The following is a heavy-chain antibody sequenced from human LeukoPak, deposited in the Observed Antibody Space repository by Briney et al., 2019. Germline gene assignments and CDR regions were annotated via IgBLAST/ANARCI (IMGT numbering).Heavy chain of an antibody. CDR1: GFIFSNAW. D-gene: IGHD5-18*01. CDR2: SKSKYDGGTT. J-gene: IGHJ4*02. Sequence: GGSLRLSCAASGFIFSNAWMSWVRQAPGKGLEWVGRSKSKYDGGTTDHAAPVKGRFSISRDNSKNTLYLQMNSLRAEDTAVYYCARVRDTAMALWGQGTLVTVSS. V-gene: IGHV3-15*01. CDR3: ARVRDTAMAL.